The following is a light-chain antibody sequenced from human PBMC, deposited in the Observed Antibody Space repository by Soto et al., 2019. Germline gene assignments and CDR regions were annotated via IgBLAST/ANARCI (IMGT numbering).Light chain of an antibody. Sequence: DILMTQSPPTLSVSPGERATLSCRASRTVSNNLAWYQHKPGQAPRLLISYASTRATGIPARFSGSGSGTEFTLTISSLQSEDSAVYYCQQYTGSPWTFGQGTKVEIK. CDR2: YAS. V-gene: IGKV3-15*01. CDR1: RTVSNN. CDR3: QQYTGSPWT. J-gene: IGKJ1*01.